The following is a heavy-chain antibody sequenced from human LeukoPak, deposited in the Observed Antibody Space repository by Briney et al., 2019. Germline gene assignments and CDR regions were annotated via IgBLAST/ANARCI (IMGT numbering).Heavy chain of an antibody. CDR2: IKKDGSEK. Sequence: GGSLRLSCAASGFTFSSYWMSWVRQAPGKGLEWVANIKKDGSEKYYVDTVKGRFATSRDKAKNSLYLQMNSLRAEDTAVYYCARVGTTMIKVAWFDPWGQGTLVTVSS. CDR3: ARVGTTMIKVAWFDP. V-gene: IGHV3-7*01. J-gene: IGHJ5*02. CDR1: GFTFSSYW. D-gene: IGHD3-22*01.